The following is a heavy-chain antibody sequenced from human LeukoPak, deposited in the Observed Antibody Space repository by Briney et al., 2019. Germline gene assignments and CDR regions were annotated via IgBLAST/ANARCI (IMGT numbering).Heavy chain of an antibody. CDR2: FDPEDGET. Sequence: ASVKVSRKVSGYTLTELSMHWVRQAPGKGLEWMGGFDPEDGETIYAQKFQGRVTMTEDTSTDTAYMELSSLGSEDTAVYYCATPTSTTQVYDFWSGPTGYWGQGTLVTVSS. J-gene: IGHJ4*02. CDR1: GYTLTELS. V-gene: IGHV1-24*01. CDR3: ATPTSTTQVYDFWSGPTGY. D-gene: IGHD3-3*01.